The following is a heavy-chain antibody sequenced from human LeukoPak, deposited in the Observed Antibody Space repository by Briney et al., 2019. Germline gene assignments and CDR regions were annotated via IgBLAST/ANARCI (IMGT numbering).Heavy chain of an antibody. CDR1: GGSISSGSSY. V-gene: IGHV4-61*02. CDR3: ARTPTGGYGQLS. CDR2: IYTSGST. Sequence: SQTLSLTCTVSGGSISSGSSYWSWTWIRQSAGSGLEWIGRIYTSGSTNYSPSLKSRVTISLDASQNQFSLRLTSVTAADPATYYCARTPTGGYGQLSWGQGTQVTVSS. D-gene: IGHD5-12*01. J-gene: IGHJ5*02.